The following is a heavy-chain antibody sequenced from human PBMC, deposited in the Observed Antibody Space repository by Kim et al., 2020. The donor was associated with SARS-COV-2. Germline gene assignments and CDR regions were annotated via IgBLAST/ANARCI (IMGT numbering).Heavy chain of an antibody. CDR1: GFTFTSSA. CDR2: IVVGSGNT. J-gene: IGHJ3*02. V-gene: IGHV1-58*02. Sequence: SVKVSCKASGFTFTSSAMQWVRQARGQRLEWIGWIVVGSGNTNYAQKFQERVTITRDMSTSTAYMELSSLRSEDTAVYYCAADGDYYDSSGAYIAFDIWGQGAMVTVSS. D-gene: IGHD3-22*01. CDR3: AADGDYYDSSGAYIAFDI.